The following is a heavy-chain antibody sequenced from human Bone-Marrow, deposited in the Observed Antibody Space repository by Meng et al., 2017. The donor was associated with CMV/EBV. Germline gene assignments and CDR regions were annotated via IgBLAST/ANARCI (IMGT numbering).Heavy chain of an antibody. CDR3: ARDRGYGDARWFDP. CDR1: TSTLTTYG. V-gene: IGHV1-18*04. D-gene: IGHD4-17*01. Sequence: ASVKVSCKASTSTLTTYGISWVRQAPGQGLEWMGWINAHSGNTKYAQKVQDRVTMTTDTSTTTTYMELRSLRSDDTAVYYCARDRGYGDARWFDPWGQGTLVTVSS. CDR2: INAHSGNT. J-gene: IGHJ5*02.